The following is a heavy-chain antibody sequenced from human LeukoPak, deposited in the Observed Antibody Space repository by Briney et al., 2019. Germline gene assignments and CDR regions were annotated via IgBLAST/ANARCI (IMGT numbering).Heavy chain of an antibody. CDR2: IVVGSGIT. CDR1: GFTFTSSA. J-gene: IGHJ6*02. Sequence: GASVKVSCKASGFTFTSSAMQWVRQARGQRLEWIGWIVVGSGITNYAQKFQERVTITRDMSTSTAYMELSSLRSEDTAVYYCAAARIAVAGPTWGDVWGQGTMVTVSS. D-gene: IGHD6-19*01. V-gene: IGHV1-58*02. CDR3: AAARIAVAGPTWGDV.